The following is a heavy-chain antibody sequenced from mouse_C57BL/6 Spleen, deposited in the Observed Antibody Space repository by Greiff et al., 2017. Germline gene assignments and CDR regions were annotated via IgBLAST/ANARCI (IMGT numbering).Heavy chain of an antibody. Sequence: QVQLQQSGAELVRPGTSVKVSCKASGYAFTNYLIEWVKQRPGQGLEWIGVINPGSGGTNYNEKFKGKATLTADNSSSTADMQLSSLTSEDSAVYFCARGGGYEEAWFAYWGQGTLVTVSA. D-gene: IGHD2-2*01. CDR3: ARGGGYEEAWFAY. J-gene: IGHJ3*01. CDR2: INPGSGGT. V-gene: IGHV1-54*01. CDR1: GYAFTNYL.